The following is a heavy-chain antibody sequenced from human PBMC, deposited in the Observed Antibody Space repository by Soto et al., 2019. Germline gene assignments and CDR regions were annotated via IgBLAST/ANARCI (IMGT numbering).Heavy chain of an antibody. V-gene: IGHV3-30*18. CDR2: VSYDERNI. J-gene: IGHJ4*02. D-gene: IGHD3-16*01. CDR1: GFTFSTSD. CDR3: AKLVDKSLDDY. Sequence: GGSLRLSCVASGFTFSTSDMHWVRQAPGQGLEWVAVVSYDERNIYYADSVKGRFSVSRDNSKNTLFLHMNSLRAEDTAVYFRAKLVDKSLDDYWGQGALVTVSS.